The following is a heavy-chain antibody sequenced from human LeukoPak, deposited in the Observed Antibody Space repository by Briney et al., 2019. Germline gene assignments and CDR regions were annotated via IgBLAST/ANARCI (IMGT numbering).Heavy chain of an antibody. J-gene: IGHJ3*01. Sequence: GESLKISCKGSGYRFNAYWIAWVRQMPGKGLEWMGIIYPDDSDTRYNPSFQGQVTISADKSVRTAYLQWSSLKASDTAMYYCARPNITSYYDSRGYDAFDVWGQGTMVTVSS. CDR1: GYRFNAYW. CDR3: ARPNITSYYDSRGYDAFDV. D-gene: IGHD3-22*01. V-gene: IGHV5-51*01. CDR2: IYPDDSDT.